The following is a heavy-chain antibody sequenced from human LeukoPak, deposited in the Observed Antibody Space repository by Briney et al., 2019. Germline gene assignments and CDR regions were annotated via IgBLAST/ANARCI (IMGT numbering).Heavy chain of an antibody. J-gene: IGHJ6*03. Sequence: ASVKVSCKASVVTFSSYAISWVRHAPGQGLEWMGGIIPIFGTANYAQKFQGRVTITADESTSTAYMELSSLRSEDTAVYYCARARITYYYYYMDVWGKGTTVTISS. CDR1: VVTFSSYA. CDR3: ARARITYYYYYMDV. D-gene: IGHD3-10*01. V-gene: IGHV1-69*13. CDR2: IIPIFGTA.